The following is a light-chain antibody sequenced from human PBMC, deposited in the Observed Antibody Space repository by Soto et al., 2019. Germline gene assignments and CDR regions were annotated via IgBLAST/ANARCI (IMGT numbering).Light chain of an antibody. J-gene: IGKJ5*01. CDR2: GAS. V-gene: IGKV3-15*01. CDR3: QQHKSYPIT. CDR1: QSVSSD. Sequence: EIVMTQSPGTVSVSPGERDTLYCRASQSVSSDLAWYQQKPGQAPRLLIYGASTLQSGVPSRFSGSRSGTEFTLTISSLQPEDFASYYCQQHKSYPITFGQGTRLEIK.